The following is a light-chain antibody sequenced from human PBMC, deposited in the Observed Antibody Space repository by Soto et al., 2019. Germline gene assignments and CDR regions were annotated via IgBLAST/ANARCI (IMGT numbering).Light chain of an antibody. Sequence: DIQMTQSPSSLSASIGDRVTITCRASQGISNYLAWYQQKSGKVPKLLIYAASTLQSGVPSRFSGSGSGTDFTLIISSLQPEDVATYYCQKYNSAPHTFGQGTKLEIK. CDR2: AAS. V-gene: IGKV1-27*01. J-gene: IGKJ2*01. CDR1: QGISNY. CDR3: QKYNSAPHT.